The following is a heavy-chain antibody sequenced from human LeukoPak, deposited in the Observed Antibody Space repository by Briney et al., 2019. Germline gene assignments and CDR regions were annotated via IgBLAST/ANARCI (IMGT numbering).Heavy chain of an antibody. V-gene: IGHV1-8*01. D-gene: IGHD4-17*01. CDR3: ARGDYGDYQFDY. J-gene: IGHJ4*02. CDR1: GYTFTSYD. Sequence: ASVKVSCKASGYTFTSYDISWVRQATGQGLEWMGWMNPNSGNTGYAQKFQGRVTMTRNTSISTAYMELSSLRSEDTAVYYCARGDYGDYQFDYWGQGTLVTVSS. CDR2: MNPNSGNT.